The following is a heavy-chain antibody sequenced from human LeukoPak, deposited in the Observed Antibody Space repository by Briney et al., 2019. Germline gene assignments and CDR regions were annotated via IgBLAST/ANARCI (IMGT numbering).Heavy chain of an antibody. CDR3: AKARYFDWLDAFDI. Sequence: GGSLRLSCAASGFTFSSYAMHWVRQAPGKGLEWVAFIRYDGSNKYYADSVKGRFTISRDNSKNTLYLQMNSLRAEDTAVYYCAKARYFDWLDAFDIWGQGTMVTVSS. CDR1: GFTFSSYA. D-gene: IGHD3-9*01. J-gene: IGHJ3*02. CDR2: IRYDGSNK. V-gene: IGHV3-30*02.